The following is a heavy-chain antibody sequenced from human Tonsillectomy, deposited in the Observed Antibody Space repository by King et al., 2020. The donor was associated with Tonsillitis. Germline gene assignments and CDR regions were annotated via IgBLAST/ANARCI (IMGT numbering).Heavy chain of an antibody. D-gene: IGHD6-13*01. Sequence: VQLVESGGGLVQPGGSLRLSCAASGFTFTTYAMNWVRQAPGKVLEWVSSISGNVANTYYTDTVEGRFTISADDSKNTLYLQMNSLRADDTAVYYCARGRRGGQQLYWFDPWGQGTLVTVSS. V-gene: IGHV3-23*04. J-gene: IGHJ5*02. CDR3: ARGRRGGQQLYWFDP. CDR2: ISGNVANT. CDR1: GFTFTTYA.